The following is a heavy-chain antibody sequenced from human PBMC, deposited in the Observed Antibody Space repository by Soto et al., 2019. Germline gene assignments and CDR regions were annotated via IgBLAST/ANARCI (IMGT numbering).Heavy chain of an antibody. D-gene: IGHD2-2*02. Sequence: SETLSLTCTVSGGSISSGGYYWSWIRQHPGKGLEWIGYIYYSGSTYYNPSLKSRVTISVDTSKNQFSLKLSSVTAADTAVYYCARDTIVVVPAAIPKQYNWFDPWGQGTLVTVS. CDR2: IYYSGST. CDR3: ARDTIVVVPAAIPKQYNWFDP. V-gene: IGHV4-31*03. J-gene: IGHJ5*02. CDR1: GGSISSGGYY.